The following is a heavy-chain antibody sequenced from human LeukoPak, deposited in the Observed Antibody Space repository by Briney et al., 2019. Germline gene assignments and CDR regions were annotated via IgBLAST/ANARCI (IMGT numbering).Heavy chain of an antibody. J-gene: IGHJ3*02. CDR1: GFTVSSNY. CDR3: ATEGSGSSWYFRAFDI. V-gene: IGHV3-66*01. Sequence: PGGSLRLSCAASGFTVSSNYMSWVRQAPGKGLEWVSVIYSGGSTYYADSVKGRFTISRDNSKNTLYLQMNSLRAEDTAVYYCATEGSGSSWYFRAFDIWGQGTMVTVSS. CDR2: IYSGGST. D-gene: IGHD6-13*01.